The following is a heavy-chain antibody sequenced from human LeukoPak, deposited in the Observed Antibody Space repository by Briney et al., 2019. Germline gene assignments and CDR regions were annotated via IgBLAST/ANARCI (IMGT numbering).Heavy chain of an antibody. J-gene: IGHJ4*02. CDR2: IYTSGST. V-gene: IGHV4-4*07. D-gene: IGHD6-19*01. CDR3: ARVGYSSGWYDFDY. Sequence: SETLSLTCTVSGGSISSYYWSWIRQPPGKGLEWIGRIYTSGSTNYNPSLKSRVTISFDTSKNQFSLRLSSVTAADTAVYYCARVGYSSGWYDFDYWGQGTLVTVSS. CDR1: GGSISSYY.